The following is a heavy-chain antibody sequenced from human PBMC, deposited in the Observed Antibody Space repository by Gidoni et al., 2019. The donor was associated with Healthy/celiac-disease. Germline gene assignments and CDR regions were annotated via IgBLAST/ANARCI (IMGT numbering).Heavy chain of an antibody. CDR2: ISSSSSYI. J-gene: IGHJ4*02. CDR1: GSTCSSYS. CDR3: ARGLDSSGYYPDY. V-gene: IGHV3-21*01. D-gene: IGHD3-22*01. Sequence: EVQLVESGGGLVKPGGSLRLSCAASGSTCSSYSMNWVRQAPGKGLELVSSISSSSSYIYYADSVKGRFTISRDNAKNSLYLQMNSLRAEDTAVYYCARGLDSSGYYPDYWGQGTLVTVSS.